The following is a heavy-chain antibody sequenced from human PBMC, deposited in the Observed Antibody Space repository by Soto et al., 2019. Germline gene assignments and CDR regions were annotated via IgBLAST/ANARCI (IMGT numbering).Heavy chain of an antibody. CDR3: ARGGWYKDL. V-gene: IGHV4-59*11. CDR1: GGSISGHY. CDR2: MFYSGTT. D-gene: IGHD6-19*01. J-gene: IGHJ5*02. Sequence: SETLSLTCTVSGGSISGHYWSWIRQSPDKGLEYIGYMFYSGTTDYNPSLKSRVTMSVDTSKNQFSLKLSSVSAADTAVYYCARGGWYKDLWGQGTLVTVSS.